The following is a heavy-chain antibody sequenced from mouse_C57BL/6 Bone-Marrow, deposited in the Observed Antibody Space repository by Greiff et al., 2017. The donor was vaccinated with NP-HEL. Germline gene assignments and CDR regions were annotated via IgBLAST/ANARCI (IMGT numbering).Heavy chain of an antibody. V-gene: IGHV5-6*02. CDR3: ARMGSSYYFGY. D-gene: IGHD1-1*01. CDR2: ISRGGSYT. CDR1: GFTFSSYG. Sequence: DVMLVESGGDLVKPGGSLKLSCAASGFTFSSYGMSWVRQTPDKRLEWVATISRGGSYTYYPDNVKGRFTISRDNAKNTLYLQMSSLKSEDTAMYYCARMGSSYYFGYWVQGTTLTVSS. J-gene: IGHJ2*01.